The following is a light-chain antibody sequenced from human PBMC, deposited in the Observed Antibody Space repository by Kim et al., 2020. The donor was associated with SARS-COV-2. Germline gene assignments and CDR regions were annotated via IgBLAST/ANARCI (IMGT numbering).Light chain of an antibody. CDR2: DDS. V-gene: IGLV3-21*03. CDR3: QLWDTSSDHVV. CDR1: NIGSKA. J-gene: IGLJ3*02. Sequence: APGKTARISCGGGNIGSKAVHWYQQRPGQAPVLVIYDDSDRPSGIPERFSGSNSGNTATLTISRVEAGDEADYYCQLWDTSSDHVVFGGGTQLTVL.